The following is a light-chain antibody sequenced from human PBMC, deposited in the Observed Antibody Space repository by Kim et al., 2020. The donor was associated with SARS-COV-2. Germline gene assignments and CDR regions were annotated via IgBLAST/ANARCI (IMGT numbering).Light chain of an antibody. V-gene: IGLV2-11*01. J-gene: IGLJ2*01. Sequence: QSALTQPRSVSGSPGQSVTISCTGTGSDVGGYNYVSWYQQHSGKAPKLIIYDVTERPSGVPYRFSGSKSGNTASLTISGLQADDEADYYCSSYAGTYKFAPFGGGTKVTVL. CDR1: GSDVGGYNY. CDR2: DVT. CDR3: SSYAGTYKFAP.